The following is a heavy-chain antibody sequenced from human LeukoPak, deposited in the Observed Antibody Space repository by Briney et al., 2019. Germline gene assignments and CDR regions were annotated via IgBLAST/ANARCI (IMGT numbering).Heavy chain of an antibody. CDR1: GFTFSSYE. Sequence: PGGSLRLSCAASGFTFSSYEMNWVRQAPGKGLEWISYITNSGNTIYYADSVKGRFTIYRDDAKNSLYLQMNSLRAEDTAVYYCARPRITVFGVIPWAFDVWGQGTMVTVSS. CDR2: ITNSGNTI. D-gene: IGHD3-3*01. J-gene: IGHJ3*01. V-gene: IGHV3-48*03. CDR3: ARPRITVFGVIPWAFDV.